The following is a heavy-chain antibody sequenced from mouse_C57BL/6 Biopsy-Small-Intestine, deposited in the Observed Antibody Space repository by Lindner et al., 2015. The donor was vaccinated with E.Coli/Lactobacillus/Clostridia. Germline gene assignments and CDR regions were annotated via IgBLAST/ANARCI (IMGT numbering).Heavy chain of an antibody. CDR2: IYPGNGDT. CDR3: ARLDYDGIYYAMDY. V-gene: IGHV1-84*01. Sequence: VQLQESGAELAKPGASVKMSCKASGYTFTSYWINWVKQRPGQGLEWIGWIYPGNGDTKYNEKFKGKATLTVDTSSTSSNTAYMQLNSLTSEDSAVYYCARLDYDGIYYAMDYWGQGTSVTVSS. J-gene: IGHJ4*01. D-gene: IGHD2-3*01. CDR1: GYTFTSYW.